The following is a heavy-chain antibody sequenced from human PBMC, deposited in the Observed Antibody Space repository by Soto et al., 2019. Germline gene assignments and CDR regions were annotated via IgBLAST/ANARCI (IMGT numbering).Heavy chain of an antibody. Sequence: SETLSLTCTVSGVSISGYYWSWIRQPPGKGLEWIGYVHYAGATTYNPSLKSRVTISVDTSENQFSLNLTSVTAADTGVYFCARRIYGVSDYWGRGSLVT. V-gene: IGHV4-59*01. CDR1: GVSISGYY. CDR3: ARRIYGVSDY. CDR2: VHYAGAT. J-gene: IGHJ4*02. D-gene: IGHD2-15*01.